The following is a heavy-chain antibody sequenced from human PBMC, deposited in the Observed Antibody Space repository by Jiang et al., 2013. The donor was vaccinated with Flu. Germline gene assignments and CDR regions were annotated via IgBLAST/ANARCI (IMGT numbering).Heavy chain of an antibody. CDR1: GFTFSSYA. V-gene: IGHV3-30*01. Sequence: QLVESGGGVVQPGRSLRLSCAASGFTFSSYAMHWVRQAPGKGLEWVAVISYDGSNKYYADSVKGRFTISRDNSKNTLYLQMNSLRAEDTAVYYCARDRYYDSSGYFAFDYWGQGTLVTVSS. D-gene: IGHD3-22*01. J-gene: IGHJ4*02. CDR3: ARDRYYDSSGYFAFDY. CDR2: ISYDGSNK.